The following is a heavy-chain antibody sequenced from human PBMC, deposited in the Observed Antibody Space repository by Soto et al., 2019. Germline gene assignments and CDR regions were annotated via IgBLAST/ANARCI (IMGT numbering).Heavy chain of an antibody. CDR3: ARDLCTNGVRGPLCYYYGMDV. Sequence: GGSLRLSCAASGFTFSSYGMHWVRQAPGKGLEWVAVIWYDGSNKYYADSVKGQFTISRDNSKNTLYLQMNSLRAEDTAVYYCARDLCTNGVRGPLCYYYGMDVWGQGTTVTVSS. CDR2: IWYDGSNK. J-gene: IGHJ6*02. CDR1: GFTFSSYG. V-gene: IGHV3-33*01. D-gene: IGHD2-8*01.